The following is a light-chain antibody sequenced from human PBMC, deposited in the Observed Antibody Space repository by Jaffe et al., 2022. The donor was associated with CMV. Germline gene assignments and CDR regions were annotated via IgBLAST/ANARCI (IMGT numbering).Light chain of an antibody. CDR3: QQYYSPVYT. J-gene: IGKJ2*01. CDR2: WAS. V-gene: IGKV4-1*01. Sequence: DIVMTQSPDSLAVSLGERATLNCKSSQSVLYSSNNKNYLAWYQQKPGQPPKLLIYWASTRESGVPDRFSGSGSGTDFTLTISSLQAEDVAVYYCQQYYSPVYTFGQGTKLEIK. CDR1: QSVLYSSNNKNY.